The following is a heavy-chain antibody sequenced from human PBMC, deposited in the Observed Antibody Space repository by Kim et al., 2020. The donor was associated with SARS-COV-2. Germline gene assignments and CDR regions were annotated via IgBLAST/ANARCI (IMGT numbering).Heavy chain of an antibody. CDR2: IYYSRGT. V-gene: IGHV4-31*03. J-gene: IGHJ4*02. Sequence: SETLSLTCTVAGESISSGGYYWSWIRQHPGKGLEWIGNIYYSRGTYYNPSLKSRVAISIDTSKNQFAMELSSVTAADTAVYHCAKLVGHTTLDAMGFDHWGQGTLVTVSS. CDR3: AKLVGHTTLDAMGFDH. D-gene: IGHD1-26*01. CDR1: GESISSGGYY.